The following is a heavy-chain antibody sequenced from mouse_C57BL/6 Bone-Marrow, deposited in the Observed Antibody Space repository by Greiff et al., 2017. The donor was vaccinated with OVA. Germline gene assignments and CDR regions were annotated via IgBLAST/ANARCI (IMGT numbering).Heavy chain of an antibody. V-gene: IGHV1-69*01. CDR1: GYTFTSYW. J-gene: IGHJ2*01. Sequence: QVQLKQPGAELVMPGASVKLSCKASGYTFTSYWMHWVKQRPGQGLEWIGEIDPSDSYTNYNQKFKGKSTLTVDKSSSAAYMQLSSLTSEDAAVYYCAKGGEGVCDYWGQGTTLTVSS. CDR3: AKGGEGVCDY. CDR2: IDPSDSYT.